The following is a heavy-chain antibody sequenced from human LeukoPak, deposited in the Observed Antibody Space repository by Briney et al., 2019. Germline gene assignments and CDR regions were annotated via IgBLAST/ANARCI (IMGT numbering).Heavy chain of an antibody. CDR1: GYTFTGYD. Sequence: ASVTVSCKASGYTFTGYDINWVRQATGQGLEGMGWMNPNSGNTGYAQNFQSSLTMTRNTSISTAYMELSSLRSEDTAVYYCARRIGRGYAFDYWGQGTLVTVSS. J-gene: IGHJ4*02. CDR2: MNPNSGNT. D-gene: IGHD5-12*01. CDR3: ARRIGRGYAFDY. V-gene: IGHV1-8*01.